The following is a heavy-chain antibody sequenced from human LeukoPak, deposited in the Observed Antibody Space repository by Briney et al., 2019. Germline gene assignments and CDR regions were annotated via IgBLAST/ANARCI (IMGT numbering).Heavy chain of an antibody. CDR3: AKVNAFGDFQGRNYYYYMDV. V-gene: IGHV3-74*03. CDR2: ITGDGTGR. D-gene: IGHD4-17*01. CDR1: GFTFSGAY. Sequence: PGESLRLSCVTSGFTFSGAYMHWVRQAPGKGLVWVSRITGDGTGRTYADSVKGRFTISRDNAKNTVYLQMNSLEVEDTAVYYCAKVNAFGDFQGRNYYYYMDVWGKGTSVTVPS. J-gene: IGHJ6*03.